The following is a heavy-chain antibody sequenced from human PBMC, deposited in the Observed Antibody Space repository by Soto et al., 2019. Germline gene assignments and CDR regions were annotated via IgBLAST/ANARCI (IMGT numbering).Heavy chain of an antibody. CDR2: ISYDGSNK. D-gene: IGHD3-3*01. CDR3: ARDTRTYYDFWSQTDYYYGMDV. CDR1: GFTFSSYA. V-gene: IGHV3-30-3*01. Sequence: GGSLRLSCAASGFTFSSYAMHWVRQAPGKGLEWVAVISYDGSNKYYADSVKGRFTISRDNSKNTLYLQMNSLRAEDTAVYYCARDTRTYYDFWSQTDYYYGMDVWGQGTTVTVSS. J-gene: IGHJ6*02.